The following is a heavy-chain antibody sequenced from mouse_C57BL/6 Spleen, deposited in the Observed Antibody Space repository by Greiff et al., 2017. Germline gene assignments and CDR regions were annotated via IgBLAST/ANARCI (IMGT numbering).Heavy chain of an antibody. CDR2: FHPYNDDT. D-gene: IGHD3-1*01. V-gene: IGHV1-47*01. J-gene: IGHJ4*01. CDR3: ARRGLPHYYAMDY. CDR1: GYTFTTYP. Sequence: VQLQQSGAELVKPGASVTMSFKASGYTFTTYPIEWMKQNHGKSLEWIGNFHPYNDDTKYNEKFKGKATLTVEKSSSTVYLELSRLTSDDSAVYYCARRGLPHYYAMDYWGQGTSVTVSS.